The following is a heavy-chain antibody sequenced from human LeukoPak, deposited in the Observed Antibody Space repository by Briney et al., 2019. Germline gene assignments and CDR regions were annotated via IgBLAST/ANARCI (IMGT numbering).Heavy chain of an antibody. CDR2: ISSSGSTI. V-gene: IGHV3-48*03. J-gene: IGHJ4*02. CDR3: ARERGVVTATLYDY. Sequence: GGSLRLSCAASGFTFSSYEMNWVRQAPGKGLEWVSYISSSGSTIYYADSVKGRFTISRDNAKNSLYLQMNSLRAEDTAVYYCARERGVVTATLYDYRGQGTLVTVSS. D-gene: IGHD2-21*02. CDR1: GFTFSSYE.